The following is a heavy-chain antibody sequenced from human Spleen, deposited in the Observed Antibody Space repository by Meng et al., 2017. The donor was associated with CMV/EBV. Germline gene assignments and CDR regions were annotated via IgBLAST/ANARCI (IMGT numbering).Heavy chain of an antibody. V-gene: IGHV1-69*05. CDR3: AREVGTQNWNDVKWFDP. CDR2: SITIWGTS. Sequence: GSCRTYGIRWVRQAPEQGLEWMGGSITIWGTSKYAQKFQGRLTITTDDSTSTAYMELHSLTSDDTAVYYYAREVGTQNWNDVKWFDPWGQGTLVTVSS. D-gene: IGHD1-1*01. CDR1: GSCRTYG. J-gene: IGHJ5*02.